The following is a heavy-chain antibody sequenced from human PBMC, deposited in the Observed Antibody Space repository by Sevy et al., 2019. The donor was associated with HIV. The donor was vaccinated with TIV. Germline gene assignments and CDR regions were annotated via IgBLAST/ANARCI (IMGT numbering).Heavy chain of an antibody. V-gene: IGHV3-15*01. CDR3: TTTLSTAHYMVV. Sequence: GGSQRLSCAASGLSFTSAWMSWVRQAPGKGLEWVGRIKSKTDGERTDYPAPVRGRFTISRDDSNNTLYLQMNSLETEDTAVYYCTTTLSTAHYMVVWGQGTTVTVSS. D-gene: IGHD2-2*01. J-gene: IGHJ6*02. CDR1: GLSFTSAW. CDR2: IKSKTDGERT.